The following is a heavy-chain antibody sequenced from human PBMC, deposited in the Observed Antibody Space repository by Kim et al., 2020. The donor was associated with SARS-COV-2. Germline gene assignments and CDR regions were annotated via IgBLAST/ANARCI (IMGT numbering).Heavy chain of an antibody. V-gene: IGHV4-34*01. CDR2: INHSGST. CDR3: ARCRELDGDYGAFDI. CDR1: GGSFSGYY. D-gene: IGHD4-17*01. Sequence: SETLSLTCAVYGGSFSGYYWSWIRQPPGKGLEWIGEINHSGSTNYNPSLKSRVTISVDTSKNQFSLKLSSVTAADTAVYYCARCRELDGDYGAFDIWGQGTMVTVSS. J-gene: IGHJ3*02.